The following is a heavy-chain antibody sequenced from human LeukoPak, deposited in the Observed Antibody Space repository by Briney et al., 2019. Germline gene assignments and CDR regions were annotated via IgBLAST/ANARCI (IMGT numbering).Heavy chain of an antibody. CDR3: GAGRQFVGAFDI. Sequence: GGSLRLSCAASGFTFNSYELYWVRQAPGKGLEWVSYISSGGTTIKYADSVKGQFTISRDDAKKSLYLQMNSLRAEDTAIHYCGAGRQFVGAFDIWGQGTLVTVSS. CDR1: GFTFNSYE. D-gene: IGHD3-10*01. CDR2: ISSGGTTI. V-gene: IGHV3-48*03. J-gene: IGHJ3*02.